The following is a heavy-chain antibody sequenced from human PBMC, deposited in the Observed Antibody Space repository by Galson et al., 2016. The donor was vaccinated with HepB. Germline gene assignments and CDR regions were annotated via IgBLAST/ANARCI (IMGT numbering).Heavy chain of an antibody. J-gene: IGHJ4*02. CDR1: GASVSSNSFY. V-gene: IGHV4-39*01. Sequence: SETLSLTCSVSGASVSSNSFYWAWIRQPPGKGLEWIGSIYYSGRTYNNPSLKSRVTMSVDTSKNYFSLKLTSVTAADTAVYYCARQTLTAAGDYWGQGTLVTVSS. D-gene: IGHD6-13*01. CDR2: IYYSGRT. CDR3: ARQTLTAAGDY.